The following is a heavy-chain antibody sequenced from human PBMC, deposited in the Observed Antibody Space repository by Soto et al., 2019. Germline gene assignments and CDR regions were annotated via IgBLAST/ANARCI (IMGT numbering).Heavy chain of an antibody. Sequence: EVQLVESGGGLVQPGRSLRLSCAASGFTFDDYAMHWVRQAPGKGLEWVSGISWNSGSIGYADSVKGRFTISRDNAKNSLYLQMNRQRAEDTALYYCAKGGMEWLHTNFDYWGQGTLVTVSS. D-gene: IGHD3-3*01. J-gene: IGHJ4*02. V-gene: IGHV3-9*01. CDR3: AKGGMEWLHTNFDY. CDR2: ISWNSGSI. CDR1: GFTFDDYA.